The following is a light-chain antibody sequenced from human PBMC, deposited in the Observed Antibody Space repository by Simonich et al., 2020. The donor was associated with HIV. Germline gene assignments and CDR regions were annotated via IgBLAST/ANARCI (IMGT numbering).Light chain of an antibody. J-gene: IGKJ4*01. CDR1: QSSLYSSNNKNY. Sequence: DIVMTQSPDSLAVSLGERATINCKSSQSSLYSSNNKNYLAWYQQRPGQPPKLIIYWASTRESGVPDRFRGSGSGTDFTLTISSLQAEDVAVYYCQQYYTTPLTFGGGTKVEIK. CDR3: QQYYTTPLT. CDR2: WAS. V-gene: IGKV4-1*01.